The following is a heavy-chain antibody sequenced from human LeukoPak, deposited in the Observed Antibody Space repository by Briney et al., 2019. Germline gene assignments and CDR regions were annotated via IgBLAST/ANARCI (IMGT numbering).Heavy chain of an antibody. D-gene: IGHD4-17*01. J-gene: IGHJ4*02. CDR3: TSRMTTVTTDFDY. V-gene: IGHV3-73*01. CDR1: GFTFSGSA. Sequence: GGSLRLSCAASGFTFSGSAMHWVRQASGKGLEWVGRIRSKANSYATAYAASVKGRFTISRDDSKNTAYLQMNSLKTEDTAVYYCTSRMTTVTTDFDYWGQGTLVTVSS. CDR2: IRSKANSYAT.